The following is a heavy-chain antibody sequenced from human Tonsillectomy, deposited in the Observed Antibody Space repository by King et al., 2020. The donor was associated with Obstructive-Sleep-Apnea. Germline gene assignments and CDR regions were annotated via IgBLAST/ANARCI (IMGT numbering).Heavy chain of an antibody. D-gene: IGHD1-26*01. Sequence: QLVQSGAEVKKPGSSVKISCKASGGSFSNYPISWVRQAPGQGLEWMGGILPQLGTANYPQKFQGRVTISADESTNTAFMELRNLRSDDTAVFYCATGIVGITPFDYWGQGTLVTVSS. CDR2: ILPQLGTA. V-gene: IGHV1-69*12. CDR1: GGSFSNYP. CDR3: ATGIVGITPFDY. J-gene: IGHJ4*02.